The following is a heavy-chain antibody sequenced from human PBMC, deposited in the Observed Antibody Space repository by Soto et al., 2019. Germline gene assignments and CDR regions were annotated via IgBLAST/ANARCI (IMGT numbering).Heavy chain of an antibody. J-gene: IGHJ6*02. CDR3: ARDQAVGTAIVEHYYYGMDV. Sequence: SQTLSLTCAISGDSVSSNSAAWNWIRQSPSRGLEWLGRTYYRSKWYNDYAVSVKSRITINPDTSKNQFSLQLNSVTPEDTAVYYCARDQAVGTAIVEHYYYGMDVWCQGTTVTVSS. CDR1: GDSVSSNSAA. CDR2: TYYRSKWYN. V-gene: IGHV6-1*01. D-gene: IGHD2-21*01.